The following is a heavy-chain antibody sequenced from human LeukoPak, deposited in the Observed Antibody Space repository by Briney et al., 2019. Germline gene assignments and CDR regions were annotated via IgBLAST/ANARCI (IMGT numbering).Heavy chain of an antibody. J-gene: IGHJ3*02. V-gene: IGHV4-39*01. CDR1: GGSISSSSYY. CDR3: ARYPAYCGGDCYPDAFDI. CDR2: IYYSGST. D-gene: IGHD2-21*01. Sequence: SETLSLTCIVSGGSISSSSYYWAWVRQPPGKGLEWIGSIYYSGSTHSNPSLKSRVTISVDTSKNQFSLNLGSLTAADTAVYYCARYPAYCGGDCYPDAFDIWGQGTMVTVSS.